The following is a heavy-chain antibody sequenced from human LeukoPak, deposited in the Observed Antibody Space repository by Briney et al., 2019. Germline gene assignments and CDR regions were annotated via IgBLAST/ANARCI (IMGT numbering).Heavy chain of an antibody. CDR1: GYTFTSYD. V-gene: IGHV1-8*01. Sequence: ASVKVSCKASGYTFTSYDINWVRQATGRGLEWMGWMNPNSGNTGYAQKFQGRVTMTRNTSISTAYMELSSLRSEDTAVYYCASPSRGFWSARYYGMAVWGQGTTVTVSS. CDR3: ASPSRGFWSARYYGMAV. J-gene: IGHJ6*02. D-gene: IGHD3-3*01. CDR2: MNPNSGNT.